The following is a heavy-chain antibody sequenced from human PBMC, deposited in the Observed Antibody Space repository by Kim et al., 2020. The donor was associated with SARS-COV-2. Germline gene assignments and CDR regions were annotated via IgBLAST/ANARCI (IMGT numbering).Heavy chain of an antibody. Sequence: GGSLRLSCAASGFTFSSYSMNWVRQAPGKGLEWVSSISSSSSYIYYADSVKGRFTISRDNAKNSLYLQMNSLRAEDTAVYYCARELYSGYYYGMDVWGQGTTVTVSS. CDR1: GFTFSSYS. CDR2: ISSSSSYI. J-gene: IGHJ6*02. V-gene: IGHV3-21*01. D-gene: IGHD1-26*01. CDR3: ARELYSGYYYGMDV.